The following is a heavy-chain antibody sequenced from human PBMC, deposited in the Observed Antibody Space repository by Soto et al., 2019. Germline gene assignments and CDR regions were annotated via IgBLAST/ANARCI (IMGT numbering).Heavy chain of an antibody. J-gene: IGHJ4*02. Sequence: GASVKVSCKASGYTFTSYYMHWVRQAPGQGLEWMGIINPSGGSTSYAQKFQGRVTMTRDTSTSTVYMELSSLRSEDTAVYYCARDLSYGLVKKYYFDYWGQGTLVTVSS. CDR2: INPSGGST. CDR3: ARDLSYGLVKKYYFDY. V-gene: IGHV1-46*01. D-gene: IGHD2-2*01. CDR1: GYTFTSYY.